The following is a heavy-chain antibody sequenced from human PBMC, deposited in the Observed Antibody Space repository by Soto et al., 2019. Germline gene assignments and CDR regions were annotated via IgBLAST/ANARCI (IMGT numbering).Heavy chain of an antibody. CDR3: ARGGVLPSYQCGMDV. CDR2: IYYSGST. Sequence: SETLSLTCTVSGGSISTYYWSWIRQPPGKGLEWIGYIYYSGSTNYNPSLKSRVTISVDTFKSRFSLNLSSATAADTAMYFCARGGVLPSYQCGMDVWGQGTSVTVSS. V-gene: IGHV4-59*01. D-gene: IGHD2-2*01. J-gene: IGHJ6*02. CDR1: GGSISTYY.